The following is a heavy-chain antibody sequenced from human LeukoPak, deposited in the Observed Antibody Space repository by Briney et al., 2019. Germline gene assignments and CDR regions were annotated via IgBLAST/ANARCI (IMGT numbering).Heavy chain of an antibody. CDR1: GYTFTGYY. Sequence: ASVNVSCKASGYTFTGYYMHWVRQAPGQGLEWMGRINPNSGGTNYAQKFQGRVTMTRDTSISTAYMELSRLRSDDTAVYYCARDTAPYYYGMDVWGQGTTVTVSS. V-gene: IGHV1-2*06. D-gene: IGHD5-18*01. J-gene: IGHJ6*02. CDR2: INPNSGGT. CDR3: ARDTAPYYYGMDV.